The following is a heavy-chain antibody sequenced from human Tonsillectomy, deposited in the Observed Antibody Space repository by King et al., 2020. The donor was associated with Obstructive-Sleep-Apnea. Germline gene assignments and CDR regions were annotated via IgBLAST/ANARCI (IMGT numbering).Heavy chain of an antibody. D-gene: IGHD3-9*01. Sequence: VQLVESGGGLEQPGGSLRLSCAASGFTFSSYAMSWVRQVPGKGLEWVSAISGSGGSTNYADSVKGRFTISRDNSKNTLYLQMNSLRAGDTAVYYCAKMSPHILTGYSHWGQGTLVTVSS. CDR2: ISGSGGST. J-gene: IGHJ4*02. V-gene: IGHV3-23*04. CDR3: AKMSPHILTGYSH. CDR1: GFTFSSYA.